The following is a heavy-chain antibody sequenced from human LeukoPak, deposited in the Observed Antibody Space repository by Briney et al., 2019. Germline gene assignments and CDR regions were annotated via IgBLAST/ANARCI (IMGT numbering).Heavy chain of an antibody. J-gene: IGHJ4*02. Sequence: PSETPSLICEVSGGSITSSPYWWSWIRQPPEKGLEWVGTIYYSGNTFYHPSLASRVTISTDTSKNQVSLRLTSVTAADTAVYYCAGRAYGTGFDFWGQGTVVTVSS. V-gene: IGHV4-39*05. CDR1: GGSITSSPYW. CDR3: AGRAYGTGFDF. D-gene: IGHD1-1*01. CDR2: IYYSGNT.